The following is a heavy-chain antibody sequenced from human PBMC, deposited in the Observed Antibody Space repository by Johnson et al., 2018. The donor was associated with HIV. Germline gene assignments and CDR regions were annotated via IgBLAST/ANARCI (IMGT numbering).Heavy chain of an antibody. Sequence: VQLVESGGGLVQPGGSLRLSCAASGFTFSSYWMSWVRQAPGKGLEWVANINQDGSEKYDLDSEKGRFTISRDNAENSLYLQMNSLRVEDTAVYYCVRGIVVRLGAFDIWGQGTTVTVSS. CDR2: INQDGSEK. D-gene: IGHD3-22*01. CDR3: VRGIVVRLGAFDI. J-gene: IGHJ3*02. V-gene: IGHV3-7*02. CDR1: GFTFSSYW.